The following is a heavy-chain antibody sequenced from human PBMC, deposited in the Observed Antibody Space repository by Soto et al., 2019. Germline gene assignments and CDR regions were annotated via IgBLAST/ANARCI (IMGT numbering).Heavy chain of an antibody. CDR1: GGSFSGYY. CDR3: ARSLGGYYVYFDY. Sequence: PSETLSLTCAVYGGSFSGYYWSWIRQPPGKGLEWIGGINHSGSTNYNPSLKSRVTISVDTSKNQFSLKLSSVTAADTAVYYCARSLGGYYVYFDYWGQGTLVTVSS. D-gene: IGHD3-3*01. V-gene: IGHV4-34*01. CDR2: INHSGST. J-gene: IGHJ4*02.